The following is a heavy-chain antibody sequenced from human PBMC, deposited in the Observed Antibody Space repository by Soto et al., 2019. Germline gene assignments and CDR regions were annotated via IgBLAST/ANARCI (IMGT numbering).Heavy chain of an antibody. V-gene: IGHV1-69*13. Sequence: PSGKVSCKGSGGTFSSYVIIWVRQAPGQGLEWMGGIIPIFGTANYAQKFQGRVTITADESTSTAYMELSSLRSEDTAVYYCAVVAARGYFDYWGQGTLVTVSS. CDR3: AVVAARGYFDY. J-gene: IGHJ4*02. CDR1: GGTFSSYV. CDR2: IIPIFGTA. D-gene: IGHD6-6*01.